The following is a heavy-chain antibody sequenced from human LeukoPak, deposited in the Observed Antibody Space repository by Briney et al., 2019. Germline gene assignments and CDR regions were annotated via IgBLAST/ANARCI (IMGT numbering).Heavy chain of an antibody. D-gene: IGHD3-22*01. CDR3: AREHYDSSGYYWYAFDI. J-gene: IGHJ3*02. CDR1: GGSFSGYY. CDR2: IYYSGST. Sequence: SETLSLTCAVYGGSFSGYYWSWIRQPPGKGLEWIGYIYYSGSTNYNPSLKSRVTISVDTSKNQFSLKLSSVTAADTAVYYCAREHYDSSGYYWYAFDIWGQGTMVTVSS. V-gene: IGHV4-59*01.